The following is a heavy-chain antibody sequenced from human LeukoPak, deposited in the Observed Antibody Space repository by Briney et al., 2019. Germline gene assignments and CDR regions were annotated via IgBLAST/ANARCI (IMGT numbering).Heavy chain of an antibody. D-gene: IGHD3-22*01. CDR3: AKYYYDSSGYYPLEYYYYMDV. V-gene: IGHV3-23*01. Sequence: GGSLRLSXAASGFTFSSYAMSWVRQAPGKGLEWVSAISGSGGSTYYADSVKGRFTISRDNSKNTLYLQMNSLRAEDTAVYYCAKYYYDSSGYYPLEYYYYMDVWGKGTTVTVSS. CDR1: GFTFSSYA. CDR2: ISGSGGST. J-gene: IGHJ6*03.